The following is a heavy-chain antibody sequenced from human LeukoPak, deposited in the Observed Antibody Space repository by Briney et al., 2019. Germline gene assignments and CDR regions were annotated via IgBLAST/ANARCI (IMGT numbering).Heavy chain of an antibody. CDR2: IIPIFGTA. J-gene: IGHJ3*02. V-gene: IGHV1-69*05. Sequence: SSVRVSFKASGGTFSIYAISWVRQAPGQGLEWMGGIIPIFGTANYAQKFQVRVTITTDESTSTAYMELSSLSSEDTAVYYCERQSYYYDSSGYYYDAFDIWGQGTMVTVSS. CDR3: ERQSYYYDSSGYYYDAFDI. CDR1: GGTFSIYA. D-gene: IGHD3-22*01.